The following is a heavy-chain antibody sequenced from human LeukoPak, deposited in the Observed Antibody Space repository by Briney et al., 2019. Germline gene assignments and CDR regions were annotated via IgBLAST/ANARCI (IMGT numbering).Heavy chain of an antibody. D-gene: IGHD6-13*01. V-gene: IGHV3-30-3*01. CDR3: ARGQGGAAGTGESFDY. J-gene: IGHJ4*02. CDR1: GFTFSSYA. CDR2: ISYDGSNK. Sequence: GGSLRLSCAASGFTFSSYAMHWVRQAPGKGLEWVAVISYDGSNKYYADSVKGRFTISRDNSKNTLYLQMNSLRAEDTAVYYCARGQGGAAGTGESFDYWGQGTLVTVSS.